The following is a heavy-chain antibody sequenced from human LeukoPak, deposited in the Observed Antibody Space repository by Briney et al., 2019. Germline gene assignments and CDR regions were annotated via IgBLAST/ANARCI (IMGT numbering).Heavy chain of an antibody. V-gene: IGHV1-18*01. CDR2: INAYNGNT. J-gene: IGHJ4*02. CDR3: ARASDLDSFDY. CDR1: GYTFTTYG. Sequence: GASVRFSCKTSGYTFTTYGISWVRQAPGQGLEWMGWINAYNGNTIYAQKLQGRVTMTTDTSASTAYMELRSLRSDDTAVYYCARASDLDSFDYWGQGTLDTVSS.